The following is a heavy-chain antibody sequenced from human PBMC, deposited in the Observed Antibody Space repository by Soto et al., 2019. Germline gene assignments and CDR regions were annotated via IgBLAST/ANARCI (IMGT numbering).Heavy chain of an antibody. V-gene: IGHV3-23*01. CDR1: GFTFSSYA. D-gene: IGHD3-16*01. CDR2: ISGSGGST. Sequence: GGSLRLSCAASGFTFSSYAMSWVRQAPGKGLEWVSAISGSGGSTYYADSVKGRFTISRDNSKNTLYLQMNSLRAEDMAVYYCAKGFGASYYYYGMDVWGQGTTVTVSS. J-gene: IGHJ6*02. CDR3: AKGFGASYYYYGMDV.